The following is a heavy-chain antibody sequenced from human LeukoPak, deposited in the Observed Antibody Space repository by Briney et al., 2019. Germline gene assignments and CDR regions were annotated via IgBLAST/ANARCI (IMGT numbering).Heavy chain of an antibody. CDR2: IRSSSET. J-gene: IGHJ5*02. D-gene: IGHD5-12*01. V-gene: IGHV3-48*01. Sequence: GGSLRLSCAASGFTFSSYAMHWVRQAPGKGLEWVSHIRSSSETFYADSVKGRFTISRDNARNSLYLQMNDLRGEDTAIYYCARDAGNSGYGCDLWGQGTLVTVSS. CDR3: ARDAGNSGYGCDL. CDR1: GFTFSSYA.